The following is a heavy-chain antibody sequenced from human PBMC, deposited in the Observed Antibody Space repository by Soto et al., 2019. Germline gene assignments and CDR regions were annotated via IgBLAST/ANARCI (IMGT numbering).Heavy chain of an antibody. V-gene: IGHV3-23*01. D-gene: IGHD6-6*01. CDR2: ISCSGGST. Sequence: GGSLRLSCAASGFTFSSYAMSWVRQAPGKGLEWVSAISCSGGSTYYADSVKGRFTISRDNSKNTLYLQMNSLRAEDTAVDYCAKDPILSSSYPVDNDYWGQGTLVTVSS. J-gene: IGHJ4*02. CDR1: GFTFSSYA. CDR3: AKDPILSSSYPVDNDY.